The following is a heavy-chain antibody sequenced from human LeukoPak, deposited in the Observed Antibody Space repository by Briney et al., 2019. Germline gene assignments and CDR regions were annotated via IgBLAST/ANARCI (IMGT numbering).Heavy chain of an antibody. V-gene: IGHV4-39*07. CDR2: IYYSGST. CDR3: ARDNLRRGYYYYMDV. CDR1: GGSISSSSYY. J-gene: IGHJ6*03. Sequence: SETLSLTCTVSGGSISSSSYYWGWIRQPPGKGLEWIGSIYYSGSTYYNPSLKSRVTISVDTSKNQSSLKLSSVTAADTAVYYCARDNLRRGYYYYMDVWGKGTTVTVSS. D-gene: IGHD3-10*01.